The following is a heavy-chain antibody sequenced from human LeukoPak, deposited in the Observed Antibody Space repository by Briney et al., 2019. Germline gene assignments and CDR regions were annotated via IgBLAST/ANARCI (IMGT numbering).Heavy chain of an antibody. D-gene: IGHD2-2*01. CDR2: ISFDGGNK. Sequence: GGSLRLSCVASGLTFSNYGIHWVRQAPGKGLEWVAVISFDGGNKYYADSVKGRFAISRDTSKNTLYLQMNSLRAEDTAVYYCARDVVPAAWGYFQHWGQGTLVTVSS. CDR3: ARDVVPAAWGYFQH. CDR1: GLTFSNYG. V-gene: IGHV3-30*19. J-gene: IGHJ1*01.